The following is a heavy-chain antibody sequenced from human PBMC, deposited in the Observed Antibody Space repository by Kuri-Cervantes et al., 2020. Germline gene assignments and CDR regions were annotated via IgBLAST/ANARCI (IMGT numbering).Heavy chain of an antibody. CDR1: GYTFTSYY. CDR3: AKLRIAAAGFDY. J-gene: IGHJ4*02. CDR2: INPSGGST. V-gene: IGHV1-46*01. Sequence: ASVKVSCKASGYTFTSYYMHWVRQAPGQGLEWMGIINPSGGSTTYAQKFQGRVTMTRDTFTSTVYMELSSLRSEDTAVYYCAKLRIAAAGFDYWGLGTLVTVSS. D-gene: IGHD6-13*01.